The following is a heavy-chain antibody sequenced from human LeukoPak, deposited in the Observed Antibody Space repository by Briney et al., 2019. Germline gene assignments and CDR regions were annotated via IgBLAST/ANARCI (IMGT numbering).Heavy chain of an antibody. Sequence: PGESLRLSCAASGFTFSSNAMSWVRQAPGKGLEWVSGISDSGGSTYYADSVKGRFTISRDNSKNTLYLQMNSLRAEDTAIYYCAKDPQRSDPWGQGTLVTVSS. CDR3: AKDPQRSDP. CDR2: ISDSGGST. V-gene: IGHV3-23*01. D-gene: IGHD5-24*01. J-gene: IGHJ5*02. CDR1: GFTFSSNA.